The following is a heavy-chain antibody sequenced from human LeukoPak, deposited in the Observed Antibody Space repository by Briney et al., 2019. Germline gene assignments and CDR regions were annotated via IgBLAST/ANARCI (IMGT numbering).Heavy chain of an antibody. D-gene: IGHD3-3*01. J-gene: IGHJ4*02. V-gene: IGHV1-18*01. CDR2: ISAYNGNT. CDR1: GYTFTSYG. CDR3: ARDLWYYDFWSGYNFDY. Sequence: VKVSCKASGYTFTSYGISWVRQAPGQGLEWMGWISAYNGNTNYAQKLQGRVTMTTDTSTSTAYMELRSLRSDDTAVYYCARDLWYYDFWSGYNFDYWGQGTLVTVSS.